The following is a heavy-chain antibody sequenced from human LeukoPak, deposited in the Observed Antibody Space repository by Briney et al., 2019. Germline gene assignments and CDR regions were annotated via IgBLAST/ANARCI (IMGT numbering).Heavy chain of an antibody. Sequence: ASVKVSCKASGYTFTGYYMHWVRQAPGQGLEWMGWINPNSGGANYAQKFQGRVTMTRDTSISTAYMELSRLRSDDTAVYYCARGRYSSGWYGVWGQGTLVTVSS. CDR1: GYTFTGYY. V-gene: IGHV1-2*02. CDR3: ARGRYSSGWYGV. D-gene: IGHD6-19*01. CDR2: INPNSGGA. J-gene: IGHJ4*02.